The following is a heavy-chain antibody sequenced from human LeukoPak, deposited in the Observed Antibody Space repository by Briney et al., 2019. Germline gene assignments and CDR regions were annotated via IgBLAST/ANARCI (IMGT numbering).Heavy chain of an antibody. J-gene: IGHJ4*02. CDR1: GFPFTLYN. V-gene: IGHV3-48*04. D-gene: IGHD1-26*01. CDR3: AKIVAISGRPREGFDY. CDR2: ISSSTNTI. Sequence: PGGSLRLSCEVSGFPFTLYNMNWVRQAPGKGLEWLSYISSSTNTINYADSVKGRFTISRDNAKNSLYLQMNGLGAEDTAIYYCAKIVAISGRPREGFDYWGQGTLVTVSS.